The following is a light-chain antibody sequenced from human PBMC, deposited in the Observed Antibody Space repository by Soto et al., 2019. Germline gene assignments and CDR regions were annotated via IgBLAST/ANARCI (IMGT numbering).Light chain of an antibody. CDR1: SSDVGGYNY. CDR2: EVS. Sequence: QSVLPQPASVSGCPGQSITISCTGTSSDVGGYNYVSWYQQHPGKVPKLMIYEVSNRPSGVSNRFSGSKSGNTATLTISGLQAEDEADYYCSSYTSTTTRVFGTGTKVTVL. V-gene: IGLV2-14*03. J-gene: IGLJ1*01. CDR3: SSYTSTTTRV.